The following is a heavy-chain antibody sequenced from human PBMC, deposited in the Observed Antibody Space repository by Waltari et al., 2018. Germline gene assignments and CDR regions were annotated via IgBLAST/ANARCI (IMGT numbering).Heavy chain of an antibody. J-gene: IGHJ4*02. CDR2: VYAPGDA. CDR1: GFLGSEND. D-gene: IGHD4-17*01. CDR3: ALNTVTVPFPY. Sequence: EVEVLESGGGFIKPGGPLGLCCAVSGFLGSENDVIWVRQAPGKGLEWVSIVYAPGDAHYANDVKGRFTSSRDISTNTVFLHMSGLRDEDTAVYYCALNTVTVPFPYWGRGTLVTVSS. V-gene: IGHV3-53*01.